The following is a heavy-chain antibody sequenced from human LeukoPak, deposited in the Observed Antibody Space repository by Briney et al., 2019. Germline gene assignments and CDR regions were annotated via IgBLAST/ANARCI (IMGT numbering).Heavy chain of an antibody. CDR3: ARTSRTGEPEYFQH. D-gene: IGHD2-8*02. V-gene: IGHV4-30-4*01. J-gene: IGHJ1*01. Sequence: SETLSLTCTVTGGSISSGDYYWSWIRQPPGKGLEWIGYIYYSGSTYYNPSLKSRVTISVDTSENQFSLRLSSVTAADTAVYYCARTSRTGEPEYFQHCGQGTLVTVFS. CDR2: IYYSGST. CDR1: GGSISSGDYY.